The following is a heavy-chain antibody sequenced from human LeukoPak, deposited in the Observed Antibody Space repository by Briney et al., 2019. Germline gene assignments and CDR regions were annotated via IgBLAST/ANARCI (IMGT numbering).Heavy chain of an antibody. CDR2: IYYSGST. Sequence: SETLSLTCTVSGGFISSYCWSWLRQPPGKGLEWIGYIYYSGSTNYNPSLKSRVTISVDTSKNQFSLKLSSVTAADAAVYYCARDRVSYDSSGLDAFDIWGQGTLVTVSS. D-gene: IGHD3-22*01. CDR1: GGFISSYC. CDR3: ARDRVSYDSSGLDAFDI. J-gene: IGHJ4*02. V-gene: IGHV4-59*01.